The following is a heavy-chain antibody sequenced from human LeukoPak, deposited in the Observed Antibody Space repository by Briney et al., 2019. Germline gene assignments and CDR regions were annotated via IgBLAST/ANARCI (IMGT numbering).Heavy chain of an antibody. CDR3: ARRELWFGELSYDAFDI. V-gene: IGHV4-34*01. CDR2: INHSGST. CDR1: GGSFSGYY. Sequence: SETLSLTCAVYGGSFSGYYWSWIRQPPGKGLEWIGEINHSGSTNYNPSLKSRVTISVNMSKNQFSLKLTSVTAADTAVYYCARRELWFGELSYDAFDIWGQGTMVTVSS. J-gene: IGHJ3*02. D-gene: IGHD3-10*01.